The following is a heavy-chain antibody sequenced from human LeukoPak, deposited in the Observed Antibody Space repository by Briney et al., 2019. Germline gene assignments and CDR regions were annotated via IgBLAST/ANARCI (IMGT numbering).Heavy chain of an antibody. V-gene: IGHV3-30*03. CDR2: ISYDGSYK. CDR3: ARGAYGSGTYHDFDI. J-gene: IGHJ3*02. D-gene: IGHD3-10*01. Sequence: PGGSLRLSCAASGFTFSSYGMHWVRQAPAKGLEWVAVISYDGSYKYYADSVKGRFTISRDNSKNTLYLQMNSLRAEDTAVYYCARGAYGSGTYHDFDIWGQGTMVTVSS. CDR1: GFTFSSYG.